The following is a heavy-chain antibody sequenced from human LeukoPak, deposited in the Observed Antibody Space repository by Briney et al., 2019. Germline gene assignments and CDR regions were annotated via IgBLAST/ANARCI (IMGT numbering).Heavy chain of an antibody. Sequence: SETLSLTCTVSGGSISSSSYYWGWIRQPPGKGLEWIGSIYYSGSTYYNPSLKSRVTISVDTSKNQFSLKLSSVTAADTAVYYCARATRGPFPLDYWGQGTLVTVSS. CDR3: ARATRGPFPLDY. CDR1: GGSISSSSYY. V-gene: IGHV4-39*01. CDR2: IYYSGST. J-gene: IGHJ4*02. D-gene: IGHD5-24*01.